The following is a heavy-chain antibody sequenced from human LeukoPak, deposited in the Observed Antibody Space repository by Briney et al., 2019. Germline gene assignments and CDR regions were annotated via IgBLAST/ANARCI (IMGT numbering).Heavy chain of an antibody. CDR3: ARRRAVAVD. J-gene: IGHJ1*01. V-gene: IGHV5-51*01. Sequence: GESLKISCKGSGYTFTSHWIGWVRQMPGKGLEWMGIIYPGDSDTRYSPSFEGQVTISADKSINTAYLQWSSLKASDTAMYFCARRRAVAVDWGQGTLDTVSS. CDR1: GYTFTSHW. CDR2: IYPGDSDT. D-gene: IGHD6-19*01.